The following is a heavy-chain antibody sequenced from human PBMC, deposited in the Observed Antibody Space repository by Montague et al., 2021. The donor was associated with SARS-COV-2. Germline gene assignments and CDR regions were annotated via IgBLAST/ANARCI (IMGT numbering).Heavy chain of an antibody. D-gene: IGHD3-22*01. V-gene: IGHV4-34*01. CDR1: GGSFSGYY. CDR3: ARGPKRVFTYDYVSSGYESDY. CDR2: INHSGST. Sequence: SETLSLTCAVYGGSFSGYYWSWIRQPPGKGLEWIGEINHSGSTKYNPSLKSRVTISVDTSKNQFSLKLSSVTAADTAVYYCARGPKRVFTYDYVSSGYESDYWGQGTLVTVSS. J-gene: IGHJ4*02.